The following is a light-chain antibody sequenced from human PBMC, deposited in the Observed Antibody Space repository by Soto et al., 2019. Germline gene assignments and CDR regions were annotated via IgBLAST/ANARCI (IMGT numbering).Light chain of an antibody. Sequence: QSVLTQPASVSGSPGQSITISCTGTSSDDGGYNFVSWYQQHPGKAPKLMIYDVRNRPSGVSNRFSGSKSVNTASLTISWLRVEDEADYYCSSYTSISTYVFGTGTKVTVL. V-gene: IGLV2-14*01. CDR1: SSDDGGYNF. CDR2: DVR. J-gene: IGLJ1*01. CDR3: SSYTSISTYV.